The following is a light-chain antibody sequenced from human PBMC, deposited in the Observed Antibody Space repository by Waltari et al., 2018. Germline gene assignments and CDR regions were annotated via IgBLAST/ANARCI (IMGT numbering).Light chain of an antibody. V-gene: IGKV3-11*01. CDR3: QHRGHWPPEAT. CDR2: DPS. CDR1: QSISSY. Sequence: EIVLTQSPATLSLSPGERASLSCRANQSISSYLAWYPQKPGQAPRLLTYDPSTRATGPPARFSGLGCGTHFTLIISSLEPEDFAVYYCQHRGHWPPEATFGPGTKVDIK. J-gene: IGKJ3*01.